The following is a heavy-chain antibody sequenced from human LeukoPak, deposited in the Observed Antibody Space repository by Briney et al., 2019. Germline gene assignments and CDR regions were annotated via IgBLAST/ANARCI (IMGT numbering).Heavy chain of an antibody. V-gene: IGHV4-30-4*01. CDR2: IYYSGST. Sequence: SETLSLTCTVSGVSISSGDYYWSWIRQPPGKGLEWIGYIYYSGSTYYNPSLKSRVTISVDTSKNQFSLKLSSVTAADTAVYYCARGLLLRGYYYYGMDVWGQGTTVTVSS. CDR1: GVSISSGDYY. J-gene: IGHJ6*02. CDR3: ARGLLLRGYYYYGMDV. D-gene: IGHD3-22*01.